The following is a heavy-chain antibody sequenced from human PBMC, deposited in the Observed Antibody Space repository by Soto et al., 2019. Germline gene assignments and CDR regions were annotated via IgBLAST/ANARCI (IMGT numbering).Heavy chain of an antibody. CDR3: VRSRSGAVADSFDL. J-gene: IGHJ4*02. CDR2: VSKDGSVK. CDR1: GFTFSRHA. V-gene: IGHV3-30-3*01. D-gene: IGHD3-10*01. Sequence: RLSCEGSGFTFSRHALHWVRQAPGKGLEGVAVVSKDGSVKYWIESVKGRFTLARDNSKNTVYLEMNSLRPEDTGVYYCVRSRSGAVADSFDLWGQGTLVTVSS.